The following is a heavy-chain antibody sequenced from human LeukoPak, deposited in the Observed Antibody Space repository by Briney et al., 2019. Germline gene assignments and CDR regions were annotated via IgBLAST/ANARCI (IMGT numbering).Heavy chain of an antibody. V-gene: IGHV3-11*06. CDR3: DYRGN. CDR2: ISSSSTYT. Sequence: GGSLRPSCAASGFTFSDCYMSWIRQAPGKGLEWISYISSSSTYTNYADSVKGRFTISRDRDSGKILVYLDMNSLRDEDTGVYYCDYRGNWGPGTLVTVSS. J-gene: IGHJ1*01. D-gene: IGHD3-10*01. CDR1: GFTFSDCY.